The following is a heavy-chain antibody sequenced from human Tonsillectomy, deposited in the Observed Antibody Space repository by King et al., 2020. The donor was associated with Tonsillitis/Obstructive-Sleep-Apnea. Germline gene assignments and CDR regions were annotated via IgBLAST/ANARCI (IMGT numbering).Heavy chain of an antibody. D-gene: IGHD6-13*01. Sequence: VQLVESGGGLIQPGGSLRLSCAASGFTVSSNYMSWVRQAPGKGLEWVSVIYSGGSTYYADSVKGRFTISRDNSKNTLYLQMNSLRAEDTAVYYCARVVVAAAGTGYCFDYWGQGTLVTVSS. J-gene: IGHJ4*02. CDR1: GFTVSSNY. V-gene: IGHV3-53*01. CDR3: ARVVVAAAGTGYCFDY. CDR2: IYSGGST.